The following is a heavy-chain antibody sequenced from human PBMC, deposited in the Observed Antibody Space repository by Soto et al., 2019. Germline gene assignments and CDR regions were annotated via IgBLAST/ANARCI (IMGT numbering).Heavy chain of an antibody. J-gene: IGHJ4*02. CDR3: ARGRGYCGGTNCYLDY. CDR1: GSTFSNYG. D-gene: IGHD2-21*01. CDR2: VWYDGTTK. V-gene: IGHV3-33*01. Sequence: GGSLRLSCAASGSTFSNYGMHWVRQAPGKGLEWVAVVWYDGTTKFYPDSVKGRFTISRDNSKNTLYLQMNSLRDEDTAVYYCARGRGYCGGTNCYLDYWGQGALVTVSS.